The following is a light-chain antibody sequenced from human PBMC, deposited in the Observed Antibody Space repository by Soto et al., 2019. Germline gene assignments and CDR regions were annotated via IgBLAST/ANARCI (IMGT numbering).Light chain of an antibody. Sequence: EVVLTQSPATLSLSPGERATLSCRASQSVSNYLAWYQQKPGQAPRLLIYDASNRATGIPVRFSGSGSGTDFTLTISSLEPEDFAVEYCQQRNNGVFTFGPGTRVYIK. CDR1: QSVSNY. CDR3: QQRNNGVFT. V-gene: IGKV3-11*01. CDR2: DAS. J-gene: IGKJ3*01.